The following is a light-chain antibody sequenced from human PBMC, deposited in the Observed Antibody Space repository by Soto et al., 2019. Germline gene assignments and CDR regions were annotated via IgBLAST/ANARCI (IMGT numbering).Light chain of an antibody. V-gene: IGLV2-14*01. J-gene: IGLJ1*01. CDR1: SSDIGGYGY. CDR2: DVT. Sequence: QSVLTQPASVSGSPGQSITISCTGTSSDIGGYGYVSWYQQHPGKAPKLVIYDVTNRPSGVSNRFSGSKSGNTASLTISGLQAEDEADYYCTSYTSYTTLDVFGTGTKLTVL. CDR3: TSYTSYTTLDV.